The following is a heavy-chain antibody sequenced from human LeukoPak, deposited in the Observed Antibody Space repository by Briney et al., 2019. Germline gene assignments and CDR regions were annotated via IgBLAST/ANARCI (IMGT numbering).Heavy chain of an antibody. CDR2: ISYDGSNK. V-gene: IGHV3-30-3*01. Sequence: GGSLRLSCAASGFTFSSYAMHWVRQAPGKGLEWVAVISYDGSNKYYADSVKGRFTISRDNSKNTLYLQMNSLRAEDTAVYYRARDRATDYFDYWGQGTLVTVSS. J-gene: IGHJ4*02. CDR1: GFTFSSYA. CDR3: ARDRATDYFDY.